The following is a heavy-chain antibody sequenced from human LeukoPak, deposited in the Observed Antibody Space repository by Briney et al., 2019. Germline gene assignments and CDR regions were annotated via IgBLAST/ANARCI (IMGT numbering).Heavy chain of an antibody. CDR3: AKGGEWLVASAYYYFYLDV. D-gene: IGHD6-19*01. V-gene: IGHV3-23*01. CDR1: GFTFSNYG. J-gene: IGHJ6*03. CDR2: ISSSGGSP. Sequence: GGSLRLSCAASGFTFSNYGMSWVRQAPGEGLEWVSAISSSGGSPYYADSVKGRFTISRDNSKNTLYLQMNSLRVEDTAVYYCAKGGEWLVASAYYYFYLDVWGKGTTVTISS.